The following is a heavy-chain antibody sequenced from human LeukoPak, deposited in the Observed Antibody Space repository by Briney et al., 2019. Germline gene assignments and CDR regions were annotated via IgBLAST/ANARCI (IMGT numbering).Heavy chain of an antibody. V-gene: IGHV1-2*02. CDR1: GYTFTSHY. CDR3: ARSYDFWSGPPFDP. D-gene: IGHD3-3*01. CDR2: INPNSGGT. J-gene: IGHJ5*02. Sequence: ASVKVSCKASGYTFTSHYMHWVRQSPGQGLEWMGWINPNSGGTKYAQKFQGRVTLIRDTSISTAYMELSRLRCDDTAVYYCARSYDFWSGPPFDPWGQGTLVTVSS.